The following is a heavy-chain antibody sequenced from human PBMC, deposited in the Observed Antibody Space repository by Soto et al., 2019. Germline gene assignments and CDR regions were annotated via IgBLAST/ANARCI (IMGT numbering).Heavy chain of an antibody. J-gene: IGHJ6*02. CDR1: GGSISNYY. CDR2: IYYSGST. Sequence: SETLFLTCTVSGGSISNYYWSWIRQPPGKGLEWIGYIYYSGSTNYNPSLKSRVTISVDTSKNQFSLKLNSVTAADTAVYYCARVNYGNYYYYYGMDVWGQGTTVTVSS. D-gene: IGHD4-17*01. CDR3: ARVNYGNYYYYYGMDV. V-gene: IGHV4-59*01.